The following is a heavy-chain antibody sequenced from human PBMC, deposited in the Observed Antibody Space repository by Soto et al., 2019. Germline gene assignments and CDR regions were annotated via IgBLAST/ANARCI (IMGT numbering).Heavy chain of an antibody. CDR3: ARGGASSKWLDP. J-gene: IGHJ5*02. V-gene: IGHV4-59*01. CDR2: IYNSGTT. CDR1: GGSIRIYY. Sequence: SETLSPTCPVSGGSIRIYYCSWFRQPPGKGLEWIGYIYNSGTTNYNPSLKSRVTISIDTSKNQFSLKLTSLTATDTAVYYCARGGASSKWLDPWGQGTLVTVS.